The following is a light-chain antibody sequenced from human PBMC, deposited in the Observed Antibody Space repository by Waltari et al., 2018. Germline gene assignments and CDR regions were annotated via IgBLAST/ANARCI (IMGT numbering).Light chain of an antibody. CDR3: NSRDSSGNPHVV. V-gene: IGLV3-19*01. CDR2: GKN. Sequence: SSELTQDPAVSVALGQTVRITCQGDSLRSYYASWYQQKPGQAPVLVIYGKNNRPSGIPDRFSGSSSGNTASLTITGAQAEDEADYYCNSRDSSGNPHVVFGGGTKLIVL. CDR1: SLRSYY. J-gene: IGLJ2*01.